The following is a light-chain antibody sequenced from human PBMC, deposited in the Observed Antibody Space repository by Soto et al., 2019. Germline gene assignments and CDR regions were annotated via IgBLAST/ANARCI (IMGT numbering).Light chain of an antibody. CDR1: SSDVGGYKY. Sequence: QSVLTQPPSASGSPGQSVTISCTGTSSDVGGYKYVSWYQQYPGKAPKLMIYAVNKRPSGVPDRFSGSKSGNTASLTVSGLQAEDEADYYCSSYTDSSNYVFGTGTKVTVL. V-gene: IGLV2-8*01. J-gene: IGLJ1*01. CDR2: AVN. CDR3: SSYTDSSNYV.